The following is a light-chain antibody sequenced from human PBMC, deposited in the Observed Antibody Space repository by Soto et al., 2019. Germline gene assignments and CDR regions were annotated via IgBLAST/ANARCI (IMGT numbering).Light chain of an antibody. CDR3: SSYTISSSSVV. CDR2: DVS. J-gene: IGLJ2*01. V-gene: IGLV2-14*01. CDR1: GSDVGSYNY. Sequence: QSVLTQPASVSGSPGQSITISCTGTGSDVGSYNYVSWYQQHPGKAPKLMIYDVSNRPSGVSNRFSASKSGNTASLTISGLQAEDEADYYCSSYTISSSSVVFGGGTQLTVL.